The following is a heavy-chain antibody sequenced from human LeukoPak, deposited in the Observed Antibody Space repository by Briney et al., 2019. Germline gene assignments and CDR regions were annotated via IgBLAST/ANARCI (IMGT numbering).Heavy chain of an antibody. D-gene: IGHD4-17*01. CDR2: ISGSGGST. Sequence: GGSLRLSCAASGFTFSSYAMSWVRQAPGKGLEWVSAISGSGGSTYYADSVKGRFTISRGNSKNTLYLQMNSLRAEDTAVYYCAKDLGDYGDYTWVYWGQGTLVTVSS. J-gene: IGHJ4*02. CDR1: GFTFSSYA. CDR3: AKDLGDYGDYTWVY. V-gene: IGHV3-23*01.